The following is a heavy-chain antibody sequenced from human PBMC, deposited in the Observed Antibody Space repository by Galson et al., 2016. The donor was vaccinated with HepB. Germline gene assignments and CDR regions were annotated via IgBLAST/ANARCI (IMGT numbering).Heavy chain of an antibody. CDR2: INAGNGNT. J-gene: IGHJ6*02. Sequence: SVKVSCKASGYTFTNYTMHWVRQAPGQRLEWMGWINAGNGNTKYSQKFQGRVTISRDTSASTACMELSSLRSEDTAVYYCASPLYCSRTFCYNYFYYAMDVGGQGTTVTVSS. CDR1: GYTFTNYT. D-gene: IGHD2-2*02. V-gene: IGHV1-3*01. CDR3: ASPLYCSRTFCYNYFYYAMDV.